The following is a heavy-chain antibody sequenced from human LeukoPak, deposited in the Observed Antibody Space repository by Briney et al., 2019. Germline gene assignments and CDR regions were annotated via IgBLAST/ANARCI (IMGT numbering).Heavy chain of an antibody. D-gene: IGHD4-23*01. J-gene: IGHJ6*02. CDR3: AKDTGGNVAYFDAMDV. CDR2: INWNSDTK. CDR1: GFAFHNYA. Sequence: PGRSLRLSCVGSGFAFHNYAMHWVRRPPGKGLEWVSAINWNSDTKAYADSVKGRFTISRDRARNSLYLQLNSLRPEERALYYCAKDTGGNVAYFDAMDVWGQGTSVTVSS. V-gene: IGHV3-9*01.